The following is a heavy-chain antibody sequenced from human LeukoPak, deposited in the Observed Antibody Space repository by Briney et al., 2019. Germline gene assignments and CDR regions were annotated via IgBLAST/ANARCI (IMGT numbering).Heavy chain of an antibody. J-gene: IGHJ4*02. V-gene: IGHV4-38-2*02. D-gene: IGHD3-10*01. Sequence: PSETLSLTCTVSGYFIGSGQYWGWIRQPPGKGLEWIGNIYHSGTSYYNPSLKSRMHLSIDTSKNQFSLNLTSVTATDTALYFCVGAHGSGIIRDCWGQGLLVTVSS. CDR1: GYFIGSGQY. CDR2: IYHSGTS. CDR3: VGAHGSGIIRDC.